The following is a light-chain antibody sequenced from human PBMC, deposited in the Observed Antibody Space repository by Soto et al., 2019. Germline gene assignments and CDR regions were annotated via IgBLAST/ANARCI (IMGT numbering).Light chain of an antibody. V-gene: IGKV3-20*01. Sequence: EPVLTQSPGTLSLSPGERATVSCRASQSVGGSSLAWYQQRPGQAPRLLIYDTSKRATGIPDRFSGSGSGTEFTLTISRLEPEFFAVYDCQQYGSSGTFGQGTKVDIK. CDR2: DTS. J-gene: IGKJ1*01. CDR3: QQYGSSGT. CDR1: QSVGGSS.